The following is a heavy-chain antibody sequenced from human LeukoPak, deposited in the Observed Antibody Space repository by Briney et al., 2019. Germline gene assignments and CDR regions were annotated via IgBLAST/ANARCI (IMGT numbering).Heavy chain of an antibody. CDR2: FYHSGTT. V-gene: IGHV4-38-2*01. CDR3: ARGLTIVVVRAAILWGGYYYGMDV. J-gene: IGHJ6*04. D-gene: IGHD2-2*01. Sequence: PSESLCLSSAVSGYSTSSGNYWGWSPQPPGRGRSGFGRFYHSGTTYTNPSLKSRVTISVDTSKNQFSLKLSSVTAADTAVYCCARGLTIVVVRAAILWGGYYYGMDVWGKGTTVTVSS. CDR1: GYSTSSGNY.